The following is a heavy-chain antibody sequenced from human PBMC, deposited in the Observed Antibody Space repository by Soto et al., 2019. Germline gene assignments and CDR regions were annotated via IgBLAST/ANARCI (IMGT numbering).Heavy chain of an antibody. CDR3: GYCSGEDYYYYYMDV. Sequence: EVQLLESGGGLVQPGGSLRLSCAASGFTFSSYAMSWVRQAPGKGLEWVSAISGSGGSTYYADSVKGRFTISRDNSKNTLYLQMNRLRAEDTAVYYCGYCSGEDYYYYYMDVWGKGTTVTVSS. D-gene: IGHD2-15*01. V-gene: IGHV3-23*01. CDR1: GFTFSSYA. CDR2: ISGSGGST. J-gene: IGHJ6*03.